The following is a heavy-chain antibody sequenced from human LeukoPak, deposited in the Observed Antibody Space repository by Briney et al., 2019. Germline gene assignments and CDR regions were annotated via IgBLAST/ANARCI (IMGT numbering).Heavy chain of an antibody. CDR2: ISGSGGST. CDR1: GFTVSSNY. CDR3: AKCYYDDNPPGDY. V-gene: IGHV3-23*01. D-gene: IGHD3-22*01. Sequence: GGSLRLSCAASGFTVSSNYMSWVRQAPGKGLEWVSAISGSGGSTYYADSVKGRFTISRDNSKDTLYLQMNSLRAEDTAVYYCAKCYYDDNPPGDYWGQGTLVTVSS. J-gene: IGHJ4*02.